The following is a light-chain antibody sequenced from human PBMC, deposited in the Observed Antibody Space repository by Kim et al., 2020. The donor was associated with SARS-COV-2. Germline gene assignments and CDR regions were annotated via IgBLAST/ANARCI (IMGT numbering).Light chain of an antibody. CDR1: QGIRNY. CDR2: ATS. J-gene: IGKJ3*01. Sequence: DIQMTQSPSALSASVGDRVTITCRASQGIRNYLAWYQQKPGKVPRLLIYATSTLQSGVPSRFSGSGFGTDFTLAISSLQPKDVATYYCQKYNSAPRTFGPGTKVDIK. V-gene: IGKV1-27*01. CDR3: QKYNSAPRT.